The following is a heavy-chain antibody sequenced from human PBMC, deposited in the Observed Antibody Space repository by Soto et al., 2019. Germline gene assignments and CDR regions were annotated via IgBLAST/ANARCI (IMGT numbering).Heavy chain of an antibody. J-gene: IGHJ4*02. V-gene: IGHV3-33*01. D-gene: IGHD1-1*01. CDR3: ARDGIGGTAIRGYLDY. CDR2: IRFDGSNE. Sequence: QVPLVESGGGVAQPGRSLRLSCAASGSIFRGYGMHWVRQAPGKGLEWVAVIRFDGSNEHYVDSVKGRFTISRDNSKNMLYLQMNSLRVEDTAVYFCARDGIGGTAIRGYLDYWGQGTLVTVSS. CDR1: GSIFRGYG.